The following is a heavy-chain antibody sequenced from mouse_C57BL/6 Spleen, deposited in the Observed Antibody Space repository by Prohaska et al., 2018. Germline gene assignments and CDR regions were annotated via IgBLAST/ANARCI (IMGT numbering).Heavy chain of an antibody. CDR3: PGPGSSEGN. Sequence: EVKLEESGGGLVQPGGSMKLSCVASGSTFSNYWMNWVRQSPETRLEWDDQIRFKSDNYATHYAESVKGRFTISIDDSKSSVYLQMNNLRAEHTGIYYCPGPGSSEGNCGKGTTLTVSS. D-gene: IGHD1-1*01. V-gene: IGHV6-3*01. CDR1: GSTFSNYW. CDR2: IRFKSDNYAT. J-gene: IGHJ2*01.